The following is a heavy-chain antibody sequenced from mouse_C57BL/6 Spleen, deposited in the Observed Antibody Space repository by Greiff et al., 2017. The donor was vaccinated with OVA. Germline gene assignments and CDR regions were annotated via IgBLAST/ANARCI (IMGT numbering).Heavy chain of an antibody. D-gene: IGHD3-2*02. Sequence: VQLQESGPELVKPGASVKISCKASGYAFSSSWMNWVKQRPGKGLEWIGRIYPGDGDTNYNGKFKGKATLTADKSSSTAYMQLSSLTSEDSAVYFCARRLGHFDYWGQGTTLTVSS. V-gene: IGHV1-82*01. CDR1: GYAFSSSW. CDR2: IYPGDGDT. J-gene: IGHJ2*01. CDR3: ARRLGHFDY.